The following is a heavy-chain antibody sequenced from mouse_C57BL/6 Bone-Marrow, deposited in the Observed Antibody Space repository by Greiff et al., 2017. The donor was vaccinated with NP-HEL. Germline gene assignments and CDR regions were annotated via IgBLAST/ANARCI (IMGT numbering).Heavy chain of an antibody. CDR1: GFTFSSYG. Sequence: EVKVVESGGDLVKPGGSLKLSCAASGFTFSSYGMSWVRQTPDKRLEWVATISSGGSYTYYPDSVKGRFTISRDNAKNTLYLQMSSLKSEDTAMYYCARHAAPYYFDYWGQGTTLTVSS. V-gene: IGHV5-6*01. CDR3: ARHAAPYYFDY. CDR2: ISSGGSYT. J-gene: IGHJ2*01.